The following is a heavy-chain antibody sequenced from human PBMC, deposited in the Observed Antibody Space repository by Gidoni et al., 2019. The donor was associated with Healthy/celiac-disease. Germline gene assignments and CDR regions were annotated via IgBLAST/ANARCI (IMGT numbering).Heavy chain of an antibody. V-gene: IGHV4-59*08. CDR2: IYYSGST. CDR1: GGSISSYY. Sequence: QVQLQESGPGLVKPSETLSLTCTVPGGSISSYYWSWIRQPPGKGLEWIGYIYYSGSTNYNPSLKSRVTISVDTSKNQFSLKLSSVTAADTAVYYCASAPKGRNYFDYWGQGTLVTVSS. CDR3: ASAPKGRNYFDY. J-gene: IGHJ4*02.